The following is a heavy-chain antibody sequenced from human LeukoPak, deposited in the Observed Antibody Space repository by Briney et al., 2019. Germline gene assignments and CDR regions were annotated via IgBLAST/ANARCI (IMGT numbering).Heavy chain of an antibody. CDR2: IYPGDSDT. CDR3: ARPYYYDSSGILFDY. V-gene: IGHV5-51*03. CDR1: GYSFTSYW. J-gene: IGHJ4*02. Sequence: GESLKISCTGSGYSFTSYWIGWVRQMPGKGLEWMGIIYPGDSDTRYSPSFQGQVTISADKSISTAYLQWSSLRASDTAMYYCARPYYYDSSGILFDYWGQGTLVTVSS. D-gene: IGHD3-22*01.